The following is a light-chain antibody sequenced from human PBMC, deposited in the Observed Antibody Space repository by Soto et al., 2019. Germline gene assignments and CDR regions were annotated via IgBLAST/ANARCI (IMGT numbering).Light chain of an antibody. V-gene: IGLV1-47*02. J-gene: IGLJ1*01. CDR2: SND. CDR3: VSWDDSLSGLV. Sequence: QSVLTQPPSASATPGQRVTISCSGRNANIGNNFVCWYQQLPGTAPKLLIYSNDQRPSGVPDRFSGSQSGTSASLAISGLRSEDEAAYYCVSWDDSLSGLVFGTGTKLTVL. CDR1: NANIGNNF.